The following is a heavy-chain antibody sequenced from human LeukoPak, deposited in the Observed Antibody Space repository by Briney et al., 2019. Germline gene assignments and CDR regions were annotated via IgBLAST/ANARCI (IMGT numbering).Heavy chain of an antibody. CDR3: ARVVAARRRFDY. V-gene: IGHV4-34*01. D-gene: IGHD6-6*01. J-gene: IGHJ4*02. CDR1: GGSFSGYY. Sequence: PSETLSLTCAVYGGSFSGYYWSWIRQPPGKGLEWIGEINHSGSTNYNPSLKSRVTISVDTSKNQFSLKLSSVTAADTAVYYCARVVAARRRFDYWGQGTLVTVSS. CDR2: INHSGST.